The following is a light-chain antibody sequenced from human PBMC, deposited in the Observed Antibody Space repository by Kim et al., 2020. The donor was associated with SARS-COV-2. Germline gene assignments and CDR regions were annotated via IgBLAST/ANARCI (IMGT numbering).Light chain of an antibody. CDR1: SNDVGNFKL. CDR3: CSYAGSRSYV. V-gene: IGLV2-23*02. CDR2: EVN. J-gene: IGLJ1*01. Sequence: QSALTQPASVSGSPGQSITISCTGTSNDVGNFKLVSWYQQYPGKAPKLMIYEVNKRPSGVSDRFSGSKSGNTASLTISGLQAEDEADYYCCSYAGSRSYVFGSGTKSPS.